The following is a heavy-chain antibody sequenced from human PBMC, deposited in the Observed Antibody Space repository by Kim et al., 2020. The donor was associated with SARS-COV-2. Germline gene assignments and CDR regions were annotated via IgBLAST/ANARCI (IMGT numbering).Heavy chain of an antibody. Sequence: DSVKGRFTISRDNSKNTLYLQMNSLRAEDTAVYYCAKDVHYYDSSGPSDYWGQGTLVTVSS. J-gene: IGHJ4*02. D-gene: IGHD3-22*01. V-gene: IGHV3-30*02. CDR3: AKDVHYYDSSGPSDY.